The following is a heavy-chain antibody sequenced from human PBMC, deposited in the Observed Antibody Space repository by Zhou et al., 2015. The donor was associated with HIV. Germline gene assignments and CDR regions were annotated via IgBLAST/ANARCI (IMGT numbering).Heavy chain of an antibody. J-gene: IGHJ4*02. D-gene: IGHD3-3*01. CDR2: IIPILGIA. CDR3: AGDFWSGYSPRYFDY. CDR1: GGTFSSYT. Sequence: QVQLVQSGAEVKKPGSSVKVSCKASGGTFSSYTISWVRQAPGQGLEWMGRIIPILGIANYAQKFQGRVTITADKSTSTAYMELSSLRSEDTAVYYCAGDFWSGYSPRYFDYWGQGTLVTVSS. V-gene: IGHV1-69*08.